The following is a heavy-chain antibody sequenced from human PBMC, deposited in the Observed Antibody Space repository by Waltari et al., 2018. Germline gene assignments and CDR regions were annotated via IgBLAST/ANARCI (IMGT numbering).Heavy chain of an antibody. CDR3: VREPGIALAGPTYYFDY. D-gene: IGHD6-19*01. CDR2: VFRDGKS. Sequence: QVQLQESGPGLVKPSETLTVTCSVSYFSIKKGYFWGWIRQPPHKGLEWIGSVFRDGKSYYNRSLESRAAISVDTSRDQFTLRLKSATAADTAIYYCVREPGIALAGPTYYFDYWGQGILVTVSS. CDR1: YFSIKKGYF. V-gene: IGHV4-38-2*02. J-gene: IGHJ4*02.